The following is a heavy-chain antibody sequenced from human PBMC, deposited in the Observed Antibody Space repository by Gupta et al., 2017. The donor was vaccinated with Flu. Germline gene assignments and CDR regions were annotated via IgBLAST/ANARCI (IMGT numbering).Heavy chain of an antibody. V-gene: IGHV4-39*01. CDR1: GGSISSTSYY. J-gene: IGHJ3*02. D-gene: IGHD6-19*01. CDR3: ARQSIITVAGFDAFDI. Sequence: QLQLQESRPGLVKPSETLSLTRSVSGGSISSTSYYWGWIRQPPGKGLAWIGSVYYSGSTHYNPSRKSRVTMSVDTSKNHVSLNLRSVNEADTAVYFCARQSIITVAGFDAFDIWGQGTMVTVS. CDR2: VYYSGST.